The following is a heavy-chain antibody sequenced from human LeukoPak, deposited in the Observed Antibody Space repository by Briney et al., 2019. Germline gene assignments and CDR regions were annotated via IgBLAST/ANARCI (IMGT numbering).Heavy chain of an antibody. J-gene: IGHJ5*02. CDR1: GYSINNYW. Sequence: GESLKISCKGSGYSINNYWIGWVRQMPGKGLEWMGVIYPADSDIRYSPSFQGQVTISADKSISTAYLQWSSLKASDTAMYYCARQEYCSGGSCYTWFDPWGQGTLVTVSS. CDR3: ARQEYCSGGSCYTWFDP. V-gene: IGHV5-51*01. CDR2: IYPADSDI. D-gene: IGHD2-15*01.